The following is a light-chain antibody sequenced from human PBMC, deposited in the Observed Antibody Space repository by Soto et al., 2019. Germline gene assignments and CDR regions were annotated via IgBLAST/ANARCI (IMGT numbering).Light chain of an antibody. V-gene: IGKV1-39*01. CDR1: QSIDTF. J-gene: IGKJ2*01. Sequence: DVQMTQSPSSLSASVGDRVTITCRPSQSIDTFLNWYQQKPGRAPKLLISAATTLHTGVPSRFSGSGSGTHFTLTISSLQLEDSATYFCQQSYSIPYTFALGTKLEIK. CDR2: AAT. CDR3: QQSYSIPYT.